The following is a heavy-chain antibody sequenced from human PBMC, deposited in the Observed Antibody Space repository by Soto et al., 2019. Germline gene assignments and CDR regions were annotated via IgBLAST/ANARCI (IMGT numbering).Heavy chain of an antibody. CDR1: GYTFTSYS. V-gene: IGHV1-3*04. CDR2: INTDNGDA. Sequence: DSLKVSCKASGYTFTSYSIHWVRQAPGQGLEWIGWINTDNGDAKYSQKFQGRVTVTRDTSATTAYMEVSSLRSEDTAVYYCAIYQGYVVYWGVVALVTIYS. CDR3: AIYQGYVVY. J-gene: IGHJ4*03.